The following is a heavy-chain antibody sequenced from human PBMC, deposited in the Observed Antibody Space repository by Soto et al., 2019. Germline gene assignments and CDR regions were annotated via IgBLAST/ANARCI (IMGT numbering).Heavy chain of an antibody. Sequence: PSETLSLTCTVSGGSISSSSYYWGWIRQPPGKGLEWIGSIYYSGSTYYNPSLKSRVTISVDTSKNQFSLKLSSVTAADTAVYYCARRPGIAVAGGYGMDVWGQGTTVTVSS. CDR1: GGSISSSSYY. D-gene: IGHD6-19*01. V-gene: IGHV4-39*01. J-gene: IGHJ6*02. CDR2: IYYSGST. CDR3: ARRPGIAVAGGYGMDV.